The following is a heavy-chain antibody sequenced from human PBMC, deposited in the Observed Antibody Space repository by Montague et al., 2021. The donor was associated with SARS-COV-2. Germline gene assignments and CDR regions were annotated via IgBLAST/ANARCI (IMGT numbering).Heavy chain of an antibody. CDR2: VYYTGST. CDR1: GVSISSGSYY. CDR3: VREKYYFDDSGSK. D-gene: IGHD3-22*01. V-gene: IGHV4-61*01. Sequence: SETLSLTCSVSGVSISSGSYYWSWVRQPPGKGLEWIGYVYYTGSTNYNPSLKSRVTLSIDKSKNQFSLNLTSVTAADTAVYYCVREKYYFDDSGSKWGQGTRVTV. J-gene: IGHJ4*02.